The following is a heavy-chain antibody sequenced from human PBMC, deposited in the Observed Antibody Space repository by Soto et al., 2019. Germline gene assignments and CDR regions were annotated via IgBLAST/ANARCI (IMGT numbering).Heavy chain of an antibody. Sequence: ASVKVSCKASGYSFTGYYMHWVRQAPGQGLEWMGWINPNSGGTNYAQKLQGRVTMTTDTSTSTAYMELRSLRSDDTAVYYCARPRKQWYGELSVHYYGMDAWGQGTTVTSP. CDR1: GYSFTGYY. CDR3: ARPRKQWYGELSVHYYGMDA. D-gene: IGHD3-10*01. V-gene: IGHV1-2*02. J-gene: IGHJ6*02. CDR2: INPNSGGT.